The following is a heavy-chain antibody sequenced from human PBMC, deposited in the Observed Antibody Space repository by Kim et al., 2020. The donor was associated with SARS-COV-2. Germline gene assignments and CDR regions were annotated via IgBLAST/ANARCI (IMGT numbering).Heavy chain of an antibody. J-gene: IGHJ3*01. Sequence: SETLSLTCIVSGGSIISTGHYWGWIRQSPGKGLAWIASVYYTGSAYYNPSLQSRIIISVDAPKKQFSLRLRSVTAADTAVYFCVRQSLLVGDASDDACD. CDR2: VYYTGSA. CDR3: VRQSLLVGDASDDACD. CDR1: GGSIISTGHY. V-gene: IGHV4-39*01. D-gene: IGHD2-21*01.